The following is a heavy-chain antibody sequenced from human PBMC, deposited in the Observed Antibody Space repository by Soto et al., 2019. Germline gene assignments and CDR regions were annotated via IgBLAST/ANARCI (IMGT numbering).Heavy chain of an antibody. CDR3: AKDLTRQLAYWLDP. D-gene: IGHD6-6*01. CDR2: INAHSGGT. V-gene: IGHV1-2*02. J-gene: IGHJ5*02. Sequence: ASVKVSCKASGFSFTGYYIHWLRQAPGQGLEWMGWINAHSGGTEYAQKFQGRVTLTRDTSIATAYLTLTSLTSDDTALYYCAKDLTRQLAYWLDPWGQGTHVTVSS. CDR1: GFSFTGYY.